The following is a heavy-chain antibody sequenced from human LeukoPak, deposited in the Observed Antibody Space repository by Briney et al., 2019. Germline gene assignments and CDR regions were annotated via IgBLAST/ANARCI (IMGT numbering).Heavy chain of an antibody. CDR1: GGSFSGYY. D-gene: IGHD3-10*01. V-gene: IGHV4-34*01. CDR3: ARWGTLLWFGELSNYFDY. CDR2: INHSGST. J-gene: IGHJ4*02. Sequence: SETLSLTCAVYGGSFSGYYWSWIRQPPGKGLEWIGEINHSGSTNYNPSLKSRVTISVDTSKNQFSLKLSSVTAADTAVYYCARWGTLLWFGELSNYFDYWGQGTLVTVSS.